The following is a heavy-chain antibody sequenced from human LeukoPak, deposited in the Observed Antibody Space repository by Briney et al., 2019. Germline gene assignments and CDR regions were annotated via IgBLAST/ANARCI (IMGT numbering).Heavy chain of an antibody. CDR3: AKAGSGWERIY. J-gene: IGHJ4*02. CDR2: ISGSGGST. D-gene: IGHD6-19*01. Sequence: GGSLRLSCATSGFTFSSYSMNWVRQAPGKGLEWVSAISGSGGSTYYADSVKGRFTISRDNSKNTLYLQMNSLRAKDTAVYYCAKAGSGWERIYWGQGTLVTVSS. V-gene: IGHV3-23*01. CDR1: GFTFSSYS.